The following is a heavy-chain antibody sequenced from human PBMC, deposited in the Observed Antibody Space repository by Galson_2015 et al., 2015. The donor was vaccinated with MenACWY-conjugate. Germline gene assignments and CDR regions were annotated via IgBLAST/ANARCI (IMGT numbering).Heavy chain of an antibody. J-gene: IGHJ4*02. Sequence: SLRLSCAASGFTFSSYAMSWVRQAPGKGLEWVSAISGSGGSTYYADSVKGRFTISRDNSKNTLYLQMNSLRAEDTAVYYCAKDLLNRRWSLRYYFDYWGQGTLVTVSS. CDR1: GFTFSSYA. CDR2: ISGSGGST. V-gene: IGHV3-23*01. D-gene: IGHD4-23*01. CDR3: AKDLLNRRWSLRYYFDY.